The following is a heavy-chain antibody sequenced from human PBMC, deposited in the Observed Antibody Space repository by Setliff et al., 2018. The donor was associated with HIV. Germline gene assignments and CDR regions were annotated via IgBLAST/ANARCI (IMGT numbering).Heavy chain of an antibody. D-gene: IGHD3-22*01. J-gene: IGHJ3*02. CDR2: TKYDGSES. Sequence: PGGSLRLSCVASGLTFNRYWMSWVRQVPGKGLKWVSNTKYDGSESYYVDSVKGRFIASTDNARNSLFLEMNSLRAEDTAVYYCARDQGYYYDSSGYNDAFDIWGQGTMVTVSS. CDR1: GLTFNRYW. V-gene: IGHV3-7*03. CDR3: ARDQGYYYDSSGYNDAFDI.